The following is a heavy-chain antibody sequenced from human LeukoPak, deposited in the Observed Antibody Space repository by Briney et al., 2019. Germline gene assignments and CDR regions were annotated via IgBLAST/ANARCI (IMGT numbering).Heavy chain of an antibody. CDR1: GFTFRNYV. Sequence: GGSLRLSCAASGFTFRNYVIHWVRQAPGKGLEWVAVTSSDLNVKLYADSVKGRFIISRDNSRSTLYLQMNSLRPEDTAIYYCAREGYYGSGSPPSLYFDYWGQGTWSPSPQ. CDR2: TSSDLNVK. V-gene: IGHV3-30-3*01. J-gene: IGHJ4*02. CDR3: AREGYYGSGSPPSLYFDY. D-gene: IGHD3-10*01.